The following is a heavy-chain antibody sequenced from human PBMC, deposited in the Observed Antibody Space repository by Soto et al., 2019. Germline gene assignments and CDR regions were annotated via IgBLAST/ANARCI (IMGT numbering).Heavy chain of an antibody. Sequence: ASVKVSCKASGYTFTSYYMHWVRQAPGQGLEWMGIINPSGGSTSYAQKFQGRVTMTRDTSTSTVYMELSSLRSEDTAVYYCAREFTYYYDMRSVGMDVWGQGTTVTVSS. J-gene: IGHJ6*02. CDR3: AREFTYYYDMRSVGMDV. CDR2: INPSGGST. V-gene: IGHV1-46*01. CDR1: GYTFTSYY. D-gene: IGHD3-22*01.